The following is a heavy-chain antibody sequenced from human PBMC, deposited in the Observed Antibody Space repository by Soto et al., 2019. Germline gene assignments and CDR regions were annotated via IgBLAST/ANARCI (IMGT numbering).Heavy chain of an antibody. J-gene: IGHJ5*02. CDR1: GGSFSGYY. V-gene: IGHV4-34*01. CDR2: INHSGST. Sequence: SETLSLTCAVYGGSFSGYYWSWIRQPPGKGLEWIGEINHSGSTNYNPSLKSRVTISVDTSKNQFSLRLSSVTAADTAIYYCATRITVFGLLIPPFDPWGQGTQVTVSS. CDR3: ATRITVFGLLIPPFDP. D-gene: IGHD3-3*01.